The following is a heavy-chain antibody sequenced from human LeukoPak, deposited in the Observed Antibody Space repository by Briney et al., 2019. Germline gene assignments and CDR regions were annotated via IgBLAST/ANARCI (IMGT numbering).Heavy chain of an antibody. CDR2: ISSSGSTI. CDR3: ARGLWFGELSGYYYYYYGMDV. Sequence: GGSLRLSCAASGFTFSDYYMSWIRQAPGKGLEWVSYISSSGSTIYYADPVKGRFTISRDNAKNSLYLQMNSLRAEDTAVYYCARGLWFGELSGYYYYYYGMDVWGQGTTVTVSS. CDR1: GFTFSDYY. D-gene: IGHD3-10*01. V-gene: IGHV3-11*01. J-gene: IGHJ6*02.